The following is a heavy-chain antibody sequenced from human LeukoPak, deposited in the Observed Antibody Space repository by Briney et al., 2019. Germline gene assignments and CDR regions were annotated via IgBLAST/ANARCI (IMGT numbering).Heavy chain of an antibody. CDR3: ARVAAAGNWFDY. Sequence: VSYISSSGSTIYYADSVKGRFTISRDNAKNSLYLQMNSLRAEDTAVYYCARVAAAGNWFDYWGQGTLVTVSS. J-gene: IGHJ4*02. CDR2: ISSSGSTI. V-gene: IGHV3-11*01. D-gene: IGHD6-13*01.